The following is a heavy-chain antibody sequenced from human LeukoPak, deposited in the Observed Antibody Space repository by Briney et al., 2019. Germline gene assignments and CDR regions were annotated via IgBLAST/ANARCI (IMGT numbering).Heavy chain of an antibody. CDR3: ARAQYGSGSSDYYYYYMDV. V-gene: IGHV1-69*06. J-gene: IGHJ6*03. CDR2: IIPIFGTA. CDR1: GGTFSSYA. D-gene: IGHD3-10*01. Sequence: ASVKVSCKASGGTFSSYAISWVRQAPGQGLEWMGGIIPIFGTANYAQKFQGRVTITADKSTSTAYMELSSLRSEDTAVYYCARAQYGSGSSDYYYYYMDVWGKGTTVTVSS.